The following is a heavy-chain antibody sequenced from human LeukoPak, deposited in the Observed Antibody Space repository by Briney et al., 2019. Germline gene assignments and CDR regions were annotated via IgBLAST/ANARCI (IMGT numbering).Heavy chain of an antibody. D-gene: IGHD2-21*01. Sequence: GESLKISCKGSGYSFTTFWVAWVRQMPGKGLEWLGIIYPGDSDTRYNPSFRGQVTFSADKSISTAYLQWSSLKASDTAMYYCASLRSYSDAFDIWGRGTMVTVSS. CDR1: GYSFTTFW. CDR2: IYPGDSDT. J-gene: IGHJ3*02. CDR3: ASLRSYSDAFDI. V-gene: IGHV5-51*01.